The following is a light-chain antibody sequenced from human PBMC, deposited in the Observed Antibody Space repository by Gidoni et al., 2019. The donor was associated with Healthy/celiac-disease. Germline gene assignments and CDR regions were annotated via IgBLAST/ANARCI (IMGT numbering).Light chain of an antibody. CDR3: QQSYSTPGT. CDR1: QSISSY. V-gene: IGKV1-39*01. CDR2: AAS. Sequence: DIQMTHSPSSLSASVGDRVTITCRASQSISSYLNWYQQKPGKAPKLLIYAASSLQSGVPSRFSGSGSGTDFTLTISSLQPEDVATYYCQQSYSTPGTFGGGTKVEIK. J-gene: IGKJ4*01.